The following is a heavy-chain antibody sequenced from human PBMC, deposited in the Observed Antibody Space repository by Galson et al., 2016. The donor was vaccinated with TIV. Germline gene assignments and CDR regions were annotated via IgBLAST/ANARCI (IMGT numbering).Heavy chain of an antibody. J-gene: IGHJ4*02. CDR2: INWNGGST. D-gene: IGHD2-21*02. CDR1: GFTFDAYD. Sequence: SLRLSCAASGFTFDAYDMNWVRQAPGKGLEWVSGINWNGGSTGYADSVKGRFTISRDNAKNSLYLQMNSLRAEETALYHCARLRSCGGDCYYFYYWGQGTLVTVSS. CDR3: ARLRSCGGDCYYFYY. V-gene: IGHV3-20*01.